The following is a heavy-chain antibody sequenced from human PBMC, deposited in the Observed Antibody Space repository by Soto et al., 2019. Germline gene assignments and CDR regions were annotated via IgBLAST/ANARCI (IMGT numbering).Heavy chain of an antibody. CDR2: IWHDGGKK. J-gene: IGHJ4*02. Sequence: QVQLVESGGGVVQPGRSLRLSCAASGFTFSSYGMHWVRQAPGKGLEWVAFIWHDGGKKFYAESVKGRFTISRDNFKNTLSLQMPSLSAEDTAMYYCARDGDVNAGFGKDYWGQGTLVTVSS. CDR3: ARDGDVNAGFGKDY. V-gene: IGHV3-33*01. CDR1: GFTFSSYG. D-gene: IGHD3-16*01.